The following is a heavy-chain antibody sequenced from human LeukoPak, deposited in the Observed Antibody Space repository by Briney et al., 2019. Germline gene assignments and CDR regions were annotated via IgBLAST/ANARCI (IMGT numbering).Heavy chain of an antibody. CDR3: ARGGTTVTPGLLWFDP. V-gene: IGHV4-59*11. CDR2: IYYSGST. D-gene: IGHD4-17*01. CDR1: GASISSHF. Sequence: SESLLLACSVSGASISSHFWSWIRQPPGKGLEWIGYIYYSGSTKYNPSLKSRVTISVDTSKNQFSLKLSSVTAADTAVYYCARGGTTVTPGLLWFDPWGQGTLVTVSS. J-gene: IGHJ5*02.